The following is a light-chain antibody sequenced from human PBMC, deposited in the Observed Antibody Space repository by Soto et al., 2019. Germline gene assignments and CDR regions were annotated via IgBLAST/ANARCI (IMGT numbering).Light chain of an antibody. Sequence: QCVLTQPASVSGSPGQSITISCTGTSSDVGGYDYVGWYQQHPGKAPKLMIYNVYNRPSGVSFRFSGSKSGNTASLTISGLQTEDEADYYCTSYTNRYTYVFGTGTEVTVL. CDR3: TSYTNRYTYV. CDR1: SSDVGGYDY. V-gene: IGLV2-14*01. CDR2: NVY. J-gene: IGLJ1*01.